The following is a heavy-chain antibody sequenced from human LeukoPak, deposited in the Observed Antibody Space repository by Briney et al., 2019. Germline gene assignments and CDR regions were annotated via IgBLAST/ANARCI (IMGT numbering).Heavy chain of an antibody. D-gene: IGHD3-22*01. CDR2: VSTNNSNT. CDR1: GYTFTSYG. Sequence: ASVKVSCKASGYTFTSYGISWVRQAPGQGLEWMGWVSTNNSNTNYAQKIQGRVAMTTDTSTSTGYMELRSLRSEDTAVYYCVISYYDATGYYDYWGQGTLVSVSS. V-gene: IGHV1-18*01. CDR3: VISYYDATGYYDY. J-gene: IGHJ4*02.